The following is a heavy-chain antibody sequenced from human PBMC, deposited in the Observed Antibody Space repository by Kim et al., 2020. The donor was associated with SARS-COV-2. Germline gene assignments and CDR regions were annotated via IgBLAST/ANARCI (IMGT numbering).Heavy chain of an antibody. J-gene: IGHJ3*02. Sequence: GGSLRLSCAASGFTFSSYSMNWVRQAPGKGLEWVSSITSNSNYIYYADSMKGRFTISRDNAKNSLYLQMDSLRAEDTAVYYCASQLHTYDILTGYYAYNTFDIWGQGTMVTVSS. CDR3: ASQLHTYDILTGYYAYNTFDI. CDR1: GFTFSSYS. CDR2: ITSNSNYI. V-gene: IGHV3-21*01. D-gene: IGHD3-9*01.